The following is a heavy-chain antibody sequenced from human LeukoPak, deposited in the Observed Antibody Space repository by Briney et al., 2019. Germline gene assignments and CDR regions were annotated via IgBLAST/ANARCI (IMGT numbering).Heavy chain of an antibody. J-gene: IGHJ4*02. CDR3: AKTADPYYFDY. CDR2: INWNGGST. Sequence: PGGSLRLSCAASGFTFDDYGMSWVRQAPGKGLEWVSAINWNGGSTGHADSVKGRFTISRDNSKNTLYLQMNSLRAEDTAVYYCAKTADPYYFDYWGQGTLVTVSS. CDR1: GFTFDDYG. D-gene: IGHD6-13*01. V-gene: IGHV3-20*04.